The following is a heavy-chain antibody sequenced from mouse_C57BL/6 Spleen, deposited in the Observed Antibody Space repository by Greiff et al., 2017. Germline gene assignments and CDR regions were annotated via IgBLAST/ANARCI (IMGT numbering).Heavy chain of an antibody. Sequence: EVNVVESGGGLVKPGGSLKLSCAASGFTFSSYTMSWVRQTPEKRLEWVATISGGGGNTYYPDSVKGRFTISRDNAKNTLYLQMSSLRSEDTALYYCARGGYFDYWGQGTTLTVSS. CDR3: ARGGYFDY. CDR1: GFTFSSYT. V-gene: IGHV5-9*01. J-gene: IGHJ2*01. CDR2: ISGGGGNT.